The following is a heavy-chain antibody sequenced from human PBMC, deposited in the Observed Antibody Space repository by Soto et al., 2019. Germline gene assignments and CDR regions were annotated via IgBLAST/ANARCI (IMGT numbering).Heavy chain of an antibody. CDR2: IYYSGST. CDR3: ARDYGEHRNWFDP. D-gene: IGHD4-17*01. Sequence: SETLSLTCTVSGGSISSGDYYWSWIRQPPGKGLEWIGYIYYSGSTYYNPSLKSRVTISVDTSKNQFSLKLSSVTAADTAVYYCARDYGEHRNWFDPWGQGTLVTVSS. CDR1: GGSISSGDYY. V-gene: IGHV4-30-4*01. J-gene: IGHJ5*02.